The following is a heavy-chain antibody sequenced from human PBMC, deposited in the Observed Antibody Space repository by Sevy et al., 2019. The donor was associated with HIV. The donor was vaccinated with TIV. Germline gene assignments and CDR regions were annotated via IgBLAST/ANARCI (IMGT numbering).Heavy chain of an antibody. CDR1: GFTVSTYA. J-gene: IGHJ4*02. D-gene: IGHD5-18*01. CDR2: FTGGGDRT. CDR3: AAGDTSMVTDLDY. V-gene: IGHV3-23*01. Sequence: GGSLRLSCAASGFTVSTYAINWVRQAPGEGLEWVSAFTGGGDRTYYADSVKGRFTISRDNSKNVVYLQMNSLRAEATAVYYCAAGDTSMVTDLDYWGQGTLVTVSS.